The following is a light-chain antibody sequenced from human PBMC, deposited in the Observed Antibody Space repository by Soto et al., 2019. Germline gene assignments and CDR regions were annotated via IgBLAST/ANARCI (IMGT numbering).Light chain of an antibody. J-gene: IGKJ1*01. CDR2: ATS. V-gene: IGKV1-39*01. Sequence: TQLTQSPSARATSAGGGGPSTFLASQTIYTYLHWYQHKPGKAPKLLIYATSSLQTGVPSRFSGSGSGTDFTLTISSLQPEDFATYYCQQSYSTPRKFGQGTKVDIK. CDR1: QTIYTY. CDR3: QQSYSTPRK.